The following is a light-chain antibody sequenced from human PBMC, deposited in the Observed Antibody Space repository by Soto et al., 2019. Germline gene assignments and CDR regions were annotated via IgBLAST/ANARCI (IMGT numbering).Light chain of an antibody. J-gene: IGKJ3*01. CDR1: QDIRTS. CDR2: GAS. CDR3: QHYDNLPPFT. Sequence: DIQMTQSPSSLSASVGARVSITCQASQDIRTSLSWFQQKPGRAPKLLIYGASNLETGVPSRFRGSGSGTDFTFTIISLQPEDIATYYCQHYDNLPPFTFGPGTTVDIQ. V-gene: IGKV1-33*01.